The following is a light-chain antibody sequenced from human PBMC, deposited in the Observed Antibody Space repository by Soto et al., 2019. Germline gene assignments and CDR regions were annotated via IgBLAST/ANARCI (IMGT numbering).Light chain of an antibody. V-gene: IGKV1-5*03. CDR1: ESISRW. CDR3: QQYHSYWT. CDR2: KAS. J-gene: IGKJ1*01. Sequence: DIQMTQSPTTLYESLGDRVTITCRASESISRWLAWYQQKPGKPPNLLIYKASTLGSGVPSRFSGTGSGTEFTLTISILQPDDFATYYCQQYHSYWTFGQGTKVDIK.